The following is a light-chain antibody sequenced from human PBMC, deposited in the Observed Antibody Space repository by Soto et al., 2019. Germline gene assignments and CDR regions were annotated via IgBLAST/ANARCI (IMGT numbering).Light chain of an antibody. CDR1: QDGSRF. V-gene: IGKV1-9*01. CDR3: QQLNSSPFP. CDR2: RTS. J-gene: IGKJ3*01. Sequence: IQLTQSPSSLSASVGDRVTITCRASQDGSRFLAWYQQREGESPKLLIYRTSTLQSGVPSRFSGIGSGTEFTLTISSLQPEDFATYYCQQLNSSPFPFGPGTKVDI.